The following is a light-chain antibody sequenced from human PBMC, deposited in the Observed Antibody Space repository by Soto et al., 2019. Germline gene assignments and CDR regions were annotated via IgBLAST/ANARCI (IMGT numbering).Light chain of an antibody. CDR1: QSVPSNY. Sequence: EIVLTQSPGTLSLSPGDTATLSCRASQSVPSNYLAWYQQKGGQAPSLLIYGASRRATGIPDRFSGSGSGTDFTLTIRLEPEDFAVYYFQQYGGSPLTFGGGTKVEI. CDR3: QQYGGSPLT. V-gene: IGKV3-20*01. J-gene: IGKJ4*01. CDR2: GAS.